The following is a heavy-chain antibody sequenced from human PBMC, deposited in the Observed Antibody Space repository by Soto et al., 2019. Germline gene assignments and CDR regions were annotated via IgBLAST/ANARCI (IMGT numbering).Heavy chain of an antibody. CDR3: AKSDYGGNSDVSRFDY. Sequence: GASVKVSCKTSGYAFSSFGISWVRQAPGQGLEWMGIISPCGGSTSYAQKFQGRVTMTRDTSTSTVYMELSSLRSEDTAVYYCAKSDYGGNSDVSRFDYWGQGTLVTVS. CDR2: ISPCGGST. V-gene: IGHV1-46*01. J-gene: IGHJ4*02. CDR1: GYAFSSFG. D-gene: IGHD4-17*01.